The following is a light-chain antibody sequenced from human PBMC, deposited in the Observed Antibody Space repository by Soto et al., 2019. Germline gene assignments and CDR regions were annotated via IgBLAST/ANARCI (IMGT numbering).Light chain of an antibody. CDR2: DVT. J-gene: IGLJ2*01. V-gene: IGLV2-8*01. Sequence: QSALTQPPSASGSPGQSVTISCTGTSSDIGGYNYVSWYQQHPGKAPQVLIFDVTKRPAGVPDRFSGSKSGNTASLTVSGLQAEDEAVYYCQTWGTGFQVFGGGTKLTVL. CDR3: QTWGTGFQV. CDR1: SSDIGGYNY.